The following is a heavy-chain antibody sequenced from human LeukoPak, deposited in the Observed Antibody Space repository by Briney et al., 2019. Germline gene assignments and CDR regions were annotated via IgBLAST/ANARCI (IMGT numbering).Heavy chain of an antibody. CDR1: GGSFSGYY. V-gene: IGHV4-34*01. J-gene: IGHJ4*02. D-gene: IGHD2-2*01. CDR2: INHSGST. CDR3: ARARPLIVVVPAAMFGY. Sequence: SETLSLTCAVYGGSFSGYYWSWIRQPPRKGLEWIGEINHSGSTNYNPSLKSRVTISVDTSKNQFSLKLSSVTAADTAVYYCARARPLIVVVPAAMFGYWGQGTLVTVSS.